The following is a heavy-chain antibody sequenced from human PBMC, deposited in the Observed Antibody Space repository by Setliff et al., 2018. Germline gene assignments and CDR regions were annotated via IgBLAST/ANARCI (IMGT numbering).Heavy chain of an antibody. J-gene: IGHJ6*02. CDR1: GYTFTSYY. CDR2: INPSGGT. Sequence: ASVKVSCKASGYTFTSYYMHWVRQAPGQGLEWMGIINPSGGTNYAQKFQGWVTMTRDTSISTAYMELSRLRSDDTAVYYCARVKRGRSLRYYYDSSGYGDGMDVWGQGTTVTVSS. D-gene: IGHD3-22*01. V-gene: IGHV1-2*04. CDR3: ARVKRGRSLRYYYDSSGYGDGMDV.